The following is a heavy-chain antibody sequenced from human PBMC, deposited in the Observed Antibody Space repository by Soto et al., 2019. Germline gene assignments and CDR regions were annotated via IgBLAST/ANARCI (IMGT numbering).Heavy chain of an antibody. D-gene: IGHD3-10*01. Sequence: QVQLVQSGAELKKPGSSVKVSCKASGDTFSFYTINWVRQAPGLGLEWMGRVNPILSMSNYAQKFQGRVTMPADKSTSTAYRERRSLRSEDTAFYYLATSYGSGHRAFDYWGQGALVTVSA. CDR1: GDTFSFYT. V-gene: IGHV1-69*02. CDR3: ATSYGSGHRAFDY. J-gene: IGHJ4*02. CDR2: VNPILSMS.